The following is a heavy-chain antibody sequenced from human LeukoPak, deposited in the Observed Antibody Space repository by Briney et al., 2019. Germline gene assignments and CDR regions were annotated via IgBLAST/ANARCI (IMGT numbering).Heavy chain of an antibody. V-gene: IGHV4-59*01. D-gene: IGHD3-16*02. J-gene: IGHJ4*02. CDR3: ARGYYDYVWGSYRLYYFDY. CDR1: GGSISSYY. Sequence: SETLSLTCTVSGGSISSYYWSWIRQPPGKGLEWIGYIYYSGSTNYNPSLKSRVTISVDTSKNQFSLKLSSVTAADTAVYYCARGYYDYVWGSYRLYYFDYWGQGTLVTVSS. CDR2: IYYSGST.